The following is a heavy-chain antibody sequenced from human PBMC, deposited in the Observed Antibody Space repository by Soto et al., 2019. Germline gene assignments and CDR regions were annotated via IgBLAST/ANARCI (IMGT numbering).Heavy chain of an antibody. CDR1: GGSISSGNYY. CDR2: ISYSGST. CDR3: ARETRFLEWLLPSYGMDV. Sequence: SETLSLTCTVSGGSISSGNYYWSWIRQPPGKGLEWIGFISYSGSTYYSTSLKSRVTISVDTSKNQFSLKLSSVTAADTAVYYCARETRFLEWLLPSYGMDVWGQGTTVTVSS. D-gene: IGHD3-3*01. J-gene: IGHJ6*02. V-gene: IGHV4-30-4*01.